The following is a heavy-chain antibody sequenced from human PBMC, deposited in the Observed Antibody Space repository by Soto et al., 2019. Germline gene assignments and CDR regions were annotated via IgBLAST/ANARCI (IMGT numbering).Heavy chain of an antibody. D-gene: IGHD3-10*01. J-gene: IGHJ3*02. CDR2: ISAYNGNA. CDR1: GYTFNNYG. V-gene: IGHV1-18*01. Sequence: QVQLVQSGYEVKEPGASVTVSCKASGYTFNNYGITWVRQAPGQGLEWIGWISAYNGNANYGQRFQGRVTLTRDTSTSTAYLELRSLRSDDTAVYYCARGTRRFGELFDAFDIWGQGTMVPVSS. CDR3: ARGTRRFGELFDAFDI.